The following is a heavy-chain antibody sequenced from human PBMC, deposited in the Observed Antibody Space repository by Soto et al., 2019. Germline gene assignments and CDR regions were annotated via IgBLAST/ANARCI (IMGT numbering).Heavy chain of an antibody. CDR3: AIPAHDAFDI. J-gene: IGHJ3*02. CDR1: GYSISSGYY. V-gene: IGHV4-38-2*01. D-gene: IGHD2-15*01. CDR2: IYYSGST. Sequence: SETLSLTCAVSGYSISSGYYWGWIRQPPGKGLEWIGSIYYSGSTYYNPSLKSRVTISVDTSKNQFSLKLSSVTAADTAVYYCAIPAHDAFDIWGQGTMVTVSS.